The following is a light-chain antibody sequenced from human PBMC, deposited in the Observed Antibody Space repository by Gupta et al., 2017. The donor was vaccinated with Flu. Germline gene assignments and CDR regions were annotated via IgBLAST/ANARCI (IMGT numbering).Light chain of an antibody. CDR2: RET. J-gene: IGLJ3*02. CDR1: ALRNKY. CDR3: RSADSTGTYVV. V-gene: IGLV3-25*03. Sequence: GQTAMITCSGDALRNKYDCWYHQKPGQAPVFVISRETERPSGIPERFSGSSSGTTVTLTISGVQPEDEADYYCRSADSTGTYVVFGRGTKLTVL.